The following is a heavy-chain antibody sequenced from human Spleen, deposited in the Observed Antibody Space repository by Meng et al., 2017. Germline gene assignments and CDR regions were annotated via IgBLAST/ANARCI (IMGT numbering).Heavy chain of an antibody. CDR1: GFTFSDYY. V-gene: IGHV3-11*01. Sequence: GESLKISCAASGFTFSDYYMTWIRQAPGKGLEWVSYISNSGGTIYYADSVKGRFTISRDNAKNSLYLQMNSLTAEDTAVYYCARDQGDYYYGFDVWGQGTMVTVSS. D-gene: IGHD3-16*01. J-gene: IGHJ6*02. CDR2: ISNSGGTI. CDR3: ARDQGDYYYGFDV.